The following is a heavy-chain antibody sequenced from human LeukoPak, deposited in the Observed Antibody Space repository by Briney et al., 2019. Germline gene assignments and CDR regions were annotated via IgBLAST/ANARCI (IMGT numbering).Heavy chain of an antibody. Sequence: SQTPSLTCAISGDSVSSNSAAWNWIRQSPSRGLEWLGRTYYRSKWYNDYAVSVKSRITINPDTSKNQFSLQLNSVTPEDTAVYYCARSGDCSGGSCLTYYFDYWGQGTLVTVSS. J-gene: IGHJ4*02. D-gene: IGHD2-15*01. V-gene: IGHV6-1*01. CDR1: GDSVSSNSAA. CDR2: TYYRSKWYN. CDR3: ARSGDCSGGSCLTYYFDY.